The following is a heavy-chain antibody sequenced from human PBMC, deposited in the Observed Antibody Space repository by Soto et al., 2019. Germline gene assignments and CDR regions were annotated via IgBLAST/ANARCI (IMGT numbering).Heavy chain of an antibody. V-gene: IGHV3-74*01. CDR2: MNRDGSEI. CDR3: ATAEVDY. J-gene: IGHJ4*02. CDR1: GYRFGDHW. Sequence: GGSLRLSCAVSGYRFGDHWMHWVRQAPGKWLQWVSRMNRDGSEINYADSVKGRFTVSRDNARSTLHLQMNSLRAEDTAVYYCATAEVDYWGPGXLVTVYS.